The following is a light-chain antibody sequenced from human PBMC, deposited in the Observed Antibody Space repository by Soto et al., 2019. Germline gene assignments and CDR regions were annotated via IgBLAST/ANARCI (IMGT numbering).Light chain of an antibody. CDR2: DAS. Sequence: DIPMTQSPSTLSASVGDRVTITCRASQSVSTWLAWYQQKPGKAPKLLIYDASSLQGGVPSRFSGSGSGTEFTLTISSLQPDDFATYYCQQYDSYSRTFGQVTKVEIK. CDR3: QQYDSYSRT. CDR1: QSVSTW. J-gene: IGKJ1*01. V-gene: IGKV1-5*01.